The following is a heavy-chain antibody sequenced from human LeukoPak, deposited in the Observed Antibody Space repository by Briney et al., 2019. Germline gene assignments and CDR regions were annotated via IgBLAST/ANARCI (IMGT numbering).Heavy chain of an antibody. V-gene: IGHV4-59*01. J-gene: IGHJ6*03. Sequence: SETLSLTCTVSGGSISSYYWSWIRQPPGKGLEWIGYIYYSGSTNYNPSLKSRVTISVDTSKNQFSLKLSSVTAADTAVYYCARDAATYGSGHMDVWGKGTTVTVSS. D-gene: IGHD3-10*01. CDR2: IYYSGST. CDR3: ARDAATYGSGHMDV. CDR1: GGSISSYY.